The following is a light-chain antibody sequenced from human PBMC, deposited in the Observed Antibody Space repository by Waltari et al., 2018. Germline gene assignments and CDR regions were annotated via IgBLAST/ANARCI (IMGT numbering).Light chain of an antibody. V-gene: IGLV2-23*01. J-gene: IGLJ1*01. CDR3: CSYAGSSTEV. CDR1: SSDVGSYNL. Sequence: QSALTQPASVSGSPGQSITISCTGTSSDVGSYNLVSWYQQHPGKAPKLMIYEGSKRPSGVSNRCSGSKSGNTASLTISGLQAEDEADYYCCSYAGSSTEVFGTGTKVTVL. CDR2: EGS.